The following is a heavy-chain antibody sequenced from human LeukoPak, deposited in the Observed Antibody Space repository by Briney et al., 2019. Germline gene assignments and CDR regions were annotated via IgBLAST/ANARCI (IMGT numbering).Heavy chain of an antibody. V-gene: IGHV1-18*01. J-gene: IGHJ6*02. CDR2: ISSYDDYT. Sequence: GASVKVSCKASGYRFINYGITWVRQAPGQGLEWMGWISSYDDYTNYAQKFKGRVTMTTDTSSATAYLYLRSLRPDDTAVYYCGRWMFYDFSWTRHNYGMDVWGQGTTVTVSS. CDR3: GRWMFYDFSWTRHNYGMDV. D-gene: IGHD3-3*01. CDR1: GYRFINYG.